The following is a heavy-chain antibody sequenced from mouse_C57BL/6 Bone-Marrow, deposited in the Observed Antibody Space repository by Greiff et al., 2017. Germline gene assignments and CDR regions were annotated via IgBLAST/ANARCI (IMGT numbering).Heavy chain of an antibody. CDR3: TRSLPSYAMDY. CDR1: GYTFTDYE. V-gene: IGHV1-15*01. CDR2: IDPETGGT. J-gene: IGHJ4*01. Sequence: VQVVESGAELVRPGASVTLSCKASGYTFTDYEMHWVKQTPVHGLEWIGAIDPETGGTAYNQKFKGKAILTADKSSSTAYMELRSLTSEDSAVYYCTRSLPSYAMDYWGQGTSVTVSS.